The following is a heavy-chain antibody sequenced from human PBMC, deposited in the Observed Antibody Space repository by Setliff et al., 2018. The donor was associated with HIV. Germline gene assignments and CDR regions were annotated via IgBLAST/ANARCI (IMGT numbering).Heavy chain of an antibody. Sequence: SVKVSCKASRSTFYSHTINWVRQAPGQGLDWMGRIIPILGVANYAQRFQGKVTITADKSTSTAYMELTSLRSDDTAVYYCARDYYDSSGYIFFPGLPDYWGQGTLVTVSS. CDR2: IIPILGVA. J-gene: IGHJ4*02. CDR3: ARDYYDSSGYIFFPGLPDY. V-gene: IGHV1-69*04. D-gene: IGHD3-22*01. CDR1: RSTFYSHT.